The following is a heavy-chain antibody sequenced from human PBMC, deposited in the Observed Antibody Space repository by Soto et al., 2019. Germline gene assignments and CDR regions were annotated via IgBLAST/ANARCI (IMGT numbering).Heavy chain of an antibody. CDR2: IVVGSGNT. CDR1: GFTFTSSA. Sequence: GASVKVSCKASGFTFTSSAVQWVRQARGQRLEWIGWIVVGSGNTNYAQKFQERVTITRDMSTSTAYMELSSLRSEDTAVYYCAAWVARYIYYYYGMDVWGQGTTVSVSS. D-gene: IGHD3-9*01. V-gene: IGHV1-58*01. J-gene: IGHJ6*02. CDR3: AAWVARYIYYYYGMDV.